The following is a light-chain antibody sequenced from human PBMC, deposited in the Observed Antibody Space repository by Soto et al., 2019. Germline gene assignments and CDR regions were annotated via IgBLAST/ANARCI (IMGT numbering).Light chain of an antibody. Sequence: DIQMTQSPSSLSASVGDRVTITCRASQSISNYLNWYQQKPGKAPKLLIYAASSLQSGVPSRFRGSGSGTDFTLTISSLQPEDFATYSCQQSYTTLFTFGPGTNVDI. CDR2: AAS. V-gene: IGKV1-39*01. CDR1: QSISNY. CDR3: QQSYTTLFT. J-gene: IGKJ3*01.